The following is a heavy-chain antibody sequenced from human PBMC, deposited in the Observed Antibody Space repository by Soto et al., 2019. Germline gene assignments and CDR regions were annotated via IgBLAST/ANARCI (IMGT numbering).Heavy chain of an antibody. CDR3: ARALVDSSSADYAY. Sequence: RASVKVSCKASGYTFTNYDINWVRQAPGQGPEWMGWMNPYSGNTGCAQRFQGRVTLTRDTSISTAYMELSSLKFDDTAVYYCARALVDSSSADYAYWGQGSLVTV. CDR1: GYTFTNYD. V-gene: IGHV1-8*01. CDR2: MNPYSGNT. J-gene: IGHJ4*02. D-gene: IGHD3-16*01.